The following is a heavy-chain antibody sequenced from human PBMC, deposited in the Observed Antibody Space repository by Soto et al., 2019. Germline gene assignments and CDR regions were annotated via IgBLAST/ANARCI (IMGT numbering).Heavy chain of an antibody. V-gene: IGHV1-3*01. D-gene: IGHD5-12*01. J-gene: IGHJ5*02. CDR2: INAGNGNT. CDR1: GYTFTSYA. Sequence: QVQLVQSGAEVKKPGASVKVSCKASGYTFTSYAMHWVRQAPGQRLDWMGWINAGNGNTKYSQKFQGRVTITRDTSASTAYMELSSLRSEDTAVYYCARVVHPTNSGFSWFDPWGQGTLVTVSS. CDR3: ARVVHPTNSGFSWFDP.